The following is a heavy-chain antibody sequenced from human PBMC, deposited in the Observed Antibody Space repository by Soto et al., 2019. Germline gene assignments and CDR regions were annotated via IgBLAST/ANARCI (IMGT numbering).Heavy chain of an antibody. J-gene: IGHJ4*02. CDR3: VNGDYY. CDR1: GFTFSNHV. Sequence: EEQLVESGEGLVQPGGSLRLSCAASGFTFSNHVMNWVRQAPGRGLEWVSSINRDSNTFYADSVKGRFTISRDNAKDSLYLQMNSLRADDTAVYYCVNGDYYVGQGTLVTVSS. V-gene: IGHV3-48*01. CDR2: INRDSNT. D-gene: IGHD4-17*01.